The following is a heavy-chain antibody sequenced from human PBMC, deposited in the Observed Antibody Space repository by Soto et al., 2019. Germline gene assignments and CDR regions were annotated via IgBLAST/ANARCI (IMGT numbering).Heavy chain of an antibody. J-gene: IGHJ5*02. Sequence: SETLSLTCTVSGGSISSYCWSWIRQPPGKGLEWIGYIYYSGSTNYNPSLKSRVTISVDTSKNQFSLKLSSVTAADTAVYYCAGHHSSSWYWFDPWGQGTLVTVSS. CDR3: AGHHSSSWYWFDP. D-gene: IGHD6-13*01. V-gene: IGHV4-59*01. CDR2: IYYSGST. CDR1: GGSISSYC.